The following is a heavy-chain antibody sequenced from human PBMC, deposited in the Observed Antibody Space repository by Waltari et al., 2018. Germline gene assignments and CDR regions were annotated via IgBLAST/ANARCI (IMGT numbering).Heavy chain of an antibody. CDR2: ISGSGGST. CDR3: ARRITSHYYYYGMDV. D-gene: IGHD3-10*01. J-gene: IGHJ6*02. CDR1: GFTFSSYA. Sequence: EVQLVESGGGLVQPGGSLRLSCAASGFTFSSYAMSWVRQAPGKGLEGVSAISGSGGSTYYADSVKGRFTISRDNSKNTLYLQMNSLRAEDTAVYYCARRITSHYYYYGMDVWGQGTTVTVSS. V-gene: IGHV3-23*04.